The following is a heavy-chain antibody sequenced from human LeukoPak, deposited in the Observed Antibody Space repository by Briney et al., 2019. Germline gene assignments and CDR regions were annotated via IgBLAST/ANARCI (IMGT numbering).Heavy chain of an antibody. CDR2: IYHSGST. Sequence: SGTLSLTCAVSGGSISSSNWWSWVRQPPGKGLEWIGEIYHSGSTNYNPSLKSRVTISVDTSKNQFSLKLTSVTAADTAVYYCARVAAKTVEYWGRGTLVTVSS. D-gene: IGHD2-15*01. V-gene: IGHV4-4*02. CDR3: ARVAAKTVEY. J-gene: IGHJ4*02. CDR1: GGSISSSNW.